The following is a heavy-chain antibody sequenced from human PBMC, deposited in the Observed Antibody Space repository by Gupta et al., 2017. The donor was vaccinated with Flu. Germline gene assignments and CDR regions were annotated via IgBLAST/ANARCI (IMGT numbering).Heavy chain of an antibody. CDR1: GFTFDDYA. V-gene: IGHV3-9*01. D-gene: IGHD6-13*01. CDR3: AKGNPTYSSRVSFDY. CDR2: ISWNSGSI. J-gene: IGHJ4*02. Sequence: EVQLVESGGGLVQPGRSLRLSCAASGFTFDDYAMHWVRQAPGKGLEWVSGISWNSGSIGYADSVKGRFTISRDNAKNSLYLQMNSLRAEDTALYYCAKGNPTYSSRVSFDYWGPGTLVTVSS.